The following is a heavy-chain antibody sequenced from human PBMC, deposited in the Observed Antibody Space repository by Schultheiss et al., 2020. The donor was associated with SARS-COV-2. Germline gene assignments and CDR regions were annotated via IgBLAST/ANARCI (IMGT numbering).Heavy chain of an antibody. V-gene: IGHV3-48*01. CDR1: GFTFSNFG. J-gene: IGHJ5*02. CDR2: ISSNAATR. D-gene: IGHD4-23*01. Sequence: GGSLRLSCAASGFTFSNFGMHWVRQAPGKGLEWVSHISSNAATRYYADSVKGRFTISRDNSKNTLYLQMNSLRAEDTAVYYCARDSLATVVTLNWFDPWGQGTLVTVAS. CDR3: ARDSLATVVTLNWFDP.